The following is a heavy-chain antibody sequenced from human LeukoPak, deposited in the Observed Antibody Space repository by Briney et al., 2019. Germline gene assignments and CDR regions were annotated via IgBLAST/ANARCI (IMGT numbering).Heavy chain of an antibody. V-gene: IGHV3-23*01. Sequence: PGGSLRLSCAASGFTFSSYAMSWVRQAPGKGLEWVSAISGSGGSTYYADSVKGRFTISRDNSKNTLYLQMNSLRAEDTAVYYCAKDQEWEPYVSWENGPDYWGQGTLVTVSS. CDR2: ISGSGGST. D-gene: IGHD1-26*01. CDR1: GFTFSSYA. CDR3: AKDQEWEPYVSWENGPDY. J-gene: IGHJ4*02.